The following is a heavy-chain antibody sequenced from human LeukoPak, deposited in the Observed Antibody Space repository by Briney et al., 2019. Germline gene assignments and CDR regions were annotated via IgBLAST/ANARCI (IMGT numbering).Heavy chain of an antibody. D-gene: IGHD7-27*01. Sequence: ASVKVSCKASGYTLTGYFIYWVRQAPGQGLEWMGWINPNSGASNSAQKFQDRVTMTWDTSISTAYMDLSRLKSDDTAVYYCARDSTGEGLDFDYWGQGTLVTVSS. CDR3: ARDSTGEGLDFDY. CDR2: INPNSGAS. CDR1: GYTLTGYF. V-gene: IGHV1-2*02. J-gene: IGHJ4*02.